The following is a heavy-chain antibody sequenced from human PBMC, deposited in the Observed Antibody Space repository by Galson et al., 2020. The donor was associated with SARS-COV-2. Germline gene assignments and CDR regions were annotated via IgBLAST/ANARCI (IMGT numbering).Heavy chain of an antibody. CDR2: INHSGST. J-gene: IGHJ6*02. V-gene: IGHV4-34*01. CDR3: ARSDFHASGRYGMDV. CDR1: GGSFSGYY. Sequence: SETLSLTCAVYGGSFSGYYWRWIRQPPGKGLEWIGEINHSGSTNFNPSLKSRLTISVDTTRKRVSLRLRSVTAADTAVYYCARSDFHASGRYGMDVWGQGTTVTVSS. D-gene: IGHD3-10*01.